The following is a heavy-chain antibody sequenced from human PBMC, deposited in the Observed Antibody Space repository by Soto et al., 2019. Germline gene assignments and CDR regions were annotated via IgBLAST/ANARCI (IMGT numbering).Heavy chain of an antibody. D-gene: IGHD3-3*01. J-gene: IGHJ3*02. CDR3: TTDSIGSTSYWGFWSGYYAFDI. V-gene: IGHV3-15*01. CDR2: IKSKTDGGTT. Sequence: PGGSLRLSCAASGFTFSNAWMSWVRQAPGKGLEWVGRIKSKTDGGTTDYAAPVKGRFTISRDDSKNTLYLQMNSLKTEDTAVYYCTTDSIGSTSYWGFWSGYYAFDIRGQGTMVTVSS. CDR1: GFTFSNAW.